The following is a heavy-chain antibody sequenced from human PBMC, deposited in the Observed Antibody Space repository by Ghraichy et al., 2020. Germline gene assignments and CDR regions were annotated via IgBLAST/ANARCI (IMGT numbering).Heavy chain of an antibody. CDR3: ARGSRFFQH. V-gene: IGHV4-34*01. Sequence: SETLSLTCAVYGGSFSGYYWSWIRQPPGKGLEWIGEIHHSGITNYNPSLKSRVTISVDTSKNQFSLNLSSVTAADTAVYYCARGSRFFQHWGQGTLVTVSS. CDR2: IHHSGIT. CDR1: GGSFSGYY. J-gene: IGHJ1*01.